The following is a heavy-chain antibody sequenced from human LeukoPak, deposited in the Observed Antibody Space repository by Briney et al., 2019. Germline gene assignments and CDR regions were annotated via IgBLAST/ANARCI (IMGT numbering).Heavy chain of an antibody. Sequence: GGSLRLSCAASGFTFSSYSMNWVRQAPGKGLEWVSYISSSSTIYYADSVKGRFTISRDNAKNSLYLQMNSLRAEDTAVYYCARAPYHYYFDYWGQGTLVTVSS. D-gene: IGHD2-2*01. CDR1: GFTFSSYS. CDR3: ARAPYHYYFDY. CDR2: ISSSSTI. J-gene: IGHJ4*02. V-gene: IGHV3-48*04.